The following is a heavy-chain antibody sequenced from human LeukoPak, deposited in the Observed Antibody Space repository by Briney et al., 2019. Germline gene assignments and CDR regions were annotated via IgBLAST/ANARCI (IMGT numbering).Heavy chain of an antibody. J-gene: IGHJ4*02. Sequence: GGSLRLSCAASGFTFSTFAMIWVRQPPGKGLEWVSSIFPSGGEIHYADSVRGRFTISRDNSKSTLSLQMDSLRAEDTAIYYCATYRQVLLPFESWGQGTLVTVSS. D-gene: IGHD2-8*02. CDR1: GFTFSTFA. V-gene: IGHV3-23*01. CDR3: ATYRQVLLPFES. CDR2: IFPSGGEI.